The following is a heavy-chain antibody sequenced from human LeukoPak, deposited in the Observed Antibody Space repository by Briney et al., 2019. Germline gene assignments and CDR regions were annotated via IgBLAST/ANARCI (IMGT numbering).Heavy chain of an antibody. CDR3: ARMTGGFDY. V-gene: IGHV3-48*01. CDR1: GFSVSDKY. D-gene: IGHD3-10*01. CDR2: ISSSSSTI. J-gene: IGHJ4*02. Sequence: AGGSLRLSCAASGFSVSDKYMIWVRQAPGKGLEWVSYISSSSSTIYYADSVKGRFTISRDNAKNSPYLQMNSLRAEDTAVYFCARMTGGFDYWGQGTLVTVSS.